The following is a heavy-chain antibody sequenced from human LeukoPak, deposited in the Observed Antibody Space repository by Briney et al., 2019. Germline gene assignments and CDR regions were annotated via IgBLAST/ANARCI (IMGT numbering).Heavy chain of an antibody. J-gene: IGHJ6*03. Sequence: GGSLRLSCAASGFTFSNAWMSWVRQAPGKGLEWVGRIKSKTDGCTTNYAAAVKGRFTISRDDSKNTLYLQMNSLKTEDTAVYYCTSNYYYYMDVWGKGTTVTVSS. CDR1: GFTFSNAW. CDR3: TSNYYYYMDV. V-gene: IGHV3-15*01. CDR2: IKSKTDGCTT.